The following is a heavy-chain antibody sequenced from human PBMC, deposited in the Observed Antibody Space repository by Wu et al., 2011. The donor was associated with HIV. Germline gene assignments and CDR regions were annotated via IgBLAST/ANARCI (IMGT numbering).Heavy chain of an antibody. CDR2: ISTFSGNT. J-gene: IGHJ3*02. V-gene: IGHV1-18*01. D-gene: IGHD1-26*01. CDR3: ARDLPPVGATREGFDI. CDR1: GYRFTDYG. Sequence: QVQLVQSGAEVKKSGASVKVSCRTSGYRFTDYGISWVRQAPGQGLEWMGWISTFSGNTNYAQISQGRVTMTTDTSTSTAYMELRSLRSDDTAVYYCARDLPPVGATREGFDIWGQGTMVTVSS.